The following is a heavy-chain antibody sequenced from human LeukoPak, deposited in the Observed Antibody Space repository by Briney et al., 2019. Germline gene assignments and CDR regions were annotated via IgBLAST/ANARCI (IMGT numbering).Heavy chain of an antibody. Sequence: SETLSLTCTVSGDSISSSRYYWGWIRQPPGKGLEWIGSASYSGSPYYNPSLKSRVTTSVDTSKNQFSLRLSSVTATDTAMYYRARHGWDYPSGTYYTFDPWGQGTLVTVSS. CDR1: GDSISSSRYY. CDR2: ASYSGSP. J-gene: IGHJ5*02. V-gene: IGHV4-39*01. D-gene: IGHD3-10*01. CDR3: ARHGWDYPSGTYYTFDP.